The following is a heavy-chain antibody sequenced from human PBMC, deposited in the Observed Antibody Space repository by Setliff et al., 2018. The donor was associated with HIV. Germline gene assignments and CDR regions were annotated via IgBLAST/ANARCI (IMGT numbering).Heavy chain of an antibody. D-gene: IGHD3-22*01. CDR2: IYTNGYT. Sequence: SETLSLTCSVSGGSISSGSYYWTWIRQPAGKGPEWIGHIYTNGYTNYNPSLKSRVTISVDTSKNQFSLRLTSVTTADTAVYYCARAGYYGSTSYWEYFQHWGQGTLVTVSS. CDR1: GGSISSGSYY. CDR3: ARAGYYGSTSYWEYFQH. V-gene: IGHV4-61*09. J-gene: IGHJ1*01.